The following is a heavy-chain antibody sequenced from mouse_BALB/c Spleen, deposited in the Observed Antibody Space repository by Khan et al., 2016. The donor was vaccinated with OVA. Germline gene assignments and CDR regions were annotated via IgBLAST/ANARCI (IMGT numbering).Heavy chain of an antibody. CDR3: ASHLTGSFAY. D-gene: IGHD4-1*01. V-gene: IGHV5-6*01. CDR2: IRSDGDST. J-gene: IGHJ3*01. Sequence: EVQVVESGGDLVKPGGSLKLSCAASGFTFSSYSMSWVRQTPDKRLEWVATIRSDGDSTYYPDRVKGRFTISRDNAKNTLYLQMSSLKSADTAMYYCASHLTGSFAYWGQGTLVTVSA. CDR1: GFTFSSYS.